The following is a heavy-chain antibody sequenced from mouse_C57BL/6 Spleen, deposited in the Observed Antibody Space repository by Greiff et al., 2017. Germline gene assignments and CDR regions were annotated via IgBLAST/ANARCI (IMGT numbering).Heavy chain of an antibody. J-gene: IGHJ1*03. V-gene: IGHV1-53*01. Sequence: QVQLQQPGTELVKPGASVKLSCKASGYTFTSYWMHWVKQRPGQGLEWIGNINPSNGGTNYNEKFKSKSTLTVDKSSSTAYMQLSSLTSEDSAVYYCARARGKDWDEYFDVWGTGTTVTVSS. D-gene: IGHD4-1*01. CDR3: ARARGKDWDEYFDV. CDR1: GYTFTSYW. CDR2: INPSNGGT.